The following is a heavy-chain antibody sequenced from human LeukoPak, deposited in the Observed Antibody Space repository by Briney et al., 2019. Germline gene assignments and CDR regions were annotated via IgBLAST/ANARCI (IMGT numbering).Heavy chain of an antibody. CDR1: GGSFSGYY. CDR2: INHSGST. Sequence: SETLSLTCAVYGGSFSGYYWSWIRQPPGKGLEWIGEINHSGSTNYNPSLKSRVTISVDTSKNQFSLKLSSVTAADTAVYFCLRSENFWYYFDFWGKGSLVTVSS. V-gene: IGHV4-34*01. J-gene: IGHJ4*02. D-gene: IGHD3-3*01. CDR3: LRSENFWYYFDF.